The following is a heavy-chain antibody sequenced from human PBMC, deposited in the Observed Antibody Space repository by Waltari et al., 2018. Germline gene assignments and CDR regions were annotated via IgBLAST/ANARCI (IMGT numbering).Heavy chain of an antibody. J-gene: IGHJ1*01. V-gene: IGHV3-23*01. CDR2: MSGRGSST. D-gene: IGHD4-17*01. CDR3: AKGRVYGDHFQH. Sequence: EVQLLESGGALVQPGGSLRTDCAASGCAFCSYDMTWVRQAPGKGVEGVSSMSGRGSSTYYADSVKGRFTISRDNSNNTLYLQMNSLRAEDTAVYYCAKGRVYGDHFQHWGQGTLVTVSS. CDR1: GCAFCSYD.